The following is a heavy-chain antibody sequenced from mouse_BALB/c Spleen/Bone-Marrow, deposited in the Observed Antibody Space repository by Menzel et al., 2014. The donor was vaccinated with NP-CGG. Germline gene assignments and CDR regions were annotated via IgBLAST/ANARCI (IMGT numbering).Heavy chain of an antibody. CDR3: TTGGNDWFAY. D-gene: IGHD2-1*01. J-gene: IGHJ3*01. CDR1: DYTFTSYW. CDR2: INPTSGYT. V-gene: IGHV1-7*01. Sequence: VQLQQSGPELAKPGASVKMSCRASDYTFTSYWMNWVKQRPVQGLEWIGYINPTSGYTEYNQKFKDKATLTTDKSSSTAYMQLSSLTSEDSAVYYCTTGGNDWFAYWGQGTLVTVSA.